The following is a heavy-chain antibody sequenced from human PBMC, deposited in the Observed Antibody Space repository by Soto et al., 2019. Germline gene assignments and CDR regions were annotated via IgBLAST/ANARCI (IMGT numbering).Heavy chain of an antibody. Sequence: QVQLVQSGAEVKKPGASVKVSCKASGYTFTSYGFRWVRQAPGQGLEWMGWISGYTGNTKYAQKVQDRVTMTTDTSTSTAYLEVRSLISDDTAVYYCARSWVTGKGGLDVWGQGTTVTVSS. D-gene: IGHD3-16*01. CDR3: ARSWVTGKGGLDV. CDR1: GYTFTSYG. V-gene: IGHV1-18*01. CDR2: ISGYTGNT. J-gene: IGHJ6*02.